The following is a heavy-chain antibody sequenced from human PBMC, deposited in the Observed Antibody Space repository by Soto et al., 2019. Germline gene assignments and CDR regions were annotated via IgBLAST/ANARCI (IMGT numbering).Heavy chain of an antibody. CDR1: GCSFTSYW. J-gene: IGHJ5*02. CDR3: ARLSNRAGYSSSWYFGWFDP. CDR2: IYPGDSDT. V-gene: IGHV5-51*01. Sequence: PGVSLKISCKGSGCSFTSYWIGWVRQMPGKGLEWMGIIYPGDSDTRYSPSFQGQVTISADKSISTAYLQWSSLKASDTAMYYCARLSNRAGYSSSWYFGWFDPWGQGTLVTVSS. D-gene: IGHD6-13*01.